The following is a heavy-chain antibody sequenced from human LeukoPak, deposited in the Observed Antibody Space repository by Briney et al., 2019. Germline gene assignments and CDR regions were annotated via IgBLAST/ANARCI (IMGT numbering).Heavy chain of an antibody. V-gene: IGHV3-74*01. Sequence: PGGSLRLSCAASGFTFSSYWMHWVRQAPGKGLVWVSRINSDGSSTSYADSVKGRFTISRDNSKNTLNLQMNSLRAEDTAVYYCAKGSGSHAFDIWGQGTMVTVSS. CDR3: AKGSGSHAFDI. J-gene: IGHJ3*02. CDR2: INSDGSST. D-gene: IGHD1-26*01. CDR1: GFTFSSYW.